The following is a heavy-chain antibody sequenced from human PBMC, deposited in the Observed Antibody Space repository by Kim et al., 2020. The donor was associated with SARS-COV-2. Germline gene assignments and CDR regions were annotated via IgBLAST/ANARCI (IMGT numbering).Heavy chain of an antibody. V-gene: IGHV3-30*04. J-gene: IGHJ4*01. CDR2: ISYDGSNK. D-gene: IGHD3-10*01. CDR1: GFTFSSYA. Sequence: GGSLRLSFAASGFTFSSYAMHWVRQAPGKGLEWVAVISYDGSNKYYADSVKGRFTISRDNSKNTLYLQMNSLRAEDTAVYYCARGTMVRGSSYYFDYWG. CDR3: ARGTMVRGSSYYFDY.